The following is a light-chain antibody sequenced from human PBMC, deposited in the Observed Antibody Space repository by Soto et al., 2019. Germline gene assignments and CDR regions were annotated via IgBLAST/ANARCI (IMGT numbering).Light chain of an antibody. Sequence: MTQYPDTLSVSAGERATLSCRASQSLRSSLAWYQQKPGQAPRLLIYGASSRATGIPDRFSGSGSGTDFALSISRLEPEDFAVYYCQQYSSLWTFGQGTKV. CDR1: QSLRSS. CDR3: QQYSSLWT. CDR2: GAS. V-gene: IGKV3-20*01. J-gene: IGKJ1*01.